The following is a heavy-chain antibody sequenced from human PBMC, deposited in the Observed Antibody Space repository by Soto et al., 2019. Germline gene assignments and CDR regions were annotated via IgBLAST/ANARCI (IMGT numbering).Heavy chain of an antibody. J-gene: IGHJ5*02. CDR2: IDPEDGKT. CDR1: GYTLTELS. Sequence: GASVKVSCKFSGYTLTELSMHCVRQAPGKGLEWMGGIDPEDGKTKYSQKFQGRVTITRDTSASTAYMELSSLRSEDTAVYYCARVVVAAPYNWFDPWGQGTLVTVSS. CDR3: ARVVVAAPYNWFDP. V-gene: IGHV1-24*01. D-gene: IGHD2-15*01.